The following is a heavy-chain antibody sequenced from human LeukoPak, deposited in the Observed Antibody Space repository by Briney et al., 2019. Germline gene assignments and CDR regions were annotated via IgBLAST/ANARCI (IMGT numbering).Heavy chain of an antibody. CDR1: GYTFTSYG. CDR3: ARGDSGYSYCDY. J-gene: IGHJ4*02. D-gene: IGHD3-22*01. Sequence: GASVKVSCKASGYTFTSYGISWVRQAPGQGLEWVGWISAYNSNTNYAQKLQGRVTVTTDTSTSTAYMELRSLRSDDTAVYYCARGDSGYSYCDYWGQGTLVTVSS. V-gene: IGHV1-18*01. CDR2: ISAYNSNT.